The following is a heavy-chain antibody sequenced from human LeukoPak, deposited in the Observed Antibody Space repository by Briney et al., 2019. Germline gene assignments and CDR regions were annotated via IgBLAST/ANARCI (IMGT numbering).Heavy chain of an antibody. Sequence: SETLSLTCAVSGGSISSGGYSWSWIRQPPGKGLEWIGYIYYSGSTYYNPSLKSRVTISVDTSKNQFSLKLSSVTAADTAVYYCARVGGVVDYWGQGTLVTVSS. D-gene: IGHD3-16*01. CDR3: ARVGGVVDY. J-gene: IGHJ4*02. V-gene: IGHV4-30-4*07. CDR1: GGSISSGGYS. CDR2: IYYSGST.